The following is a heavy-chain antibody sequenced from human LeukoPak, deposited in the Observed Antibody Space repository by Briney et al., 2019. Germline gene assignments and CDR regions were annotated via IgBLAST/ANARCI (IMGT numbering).Heavy chain of an antibody. CDR2: INPNSGGT. J-gene: IGHJ4*02. Sequence: ASVKVSCKASGYTFTSYDINWVRQATGQGLEWMGWINPNSGGTIYAQKFQGRVTMTRDTSISTAYMELSRLRSDDTAVYYCARARWDRARYFDYWGQGILVAVSS. CDR1: GYTFTSYD. CDR3: ARARWDRARYFDY. V-gene: IGHV1-2*02. D-gene: IGHD1-26*01.